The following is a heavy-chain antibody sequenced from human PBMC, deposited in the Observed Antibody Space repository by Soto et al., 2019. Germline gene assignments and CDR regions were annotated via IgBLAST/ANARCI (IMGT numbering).Heavy chain of an antibody. CDR2: IKHSGTT. J-gene: IGHJ4*02. V-gene: IGHV4-39*06. CDR1: GGSISSSRCH. CDR3: ARGGRSRSLSGGDFDS. D-gene: IGHD3-10*01. Sequence: SETLSLTCTVSGGSISSSRCHWGWIRQPPGKGLEWIASIKHSGTTSYNPSLKSRVSISVDTSKAQFALKLMFVTAADSAVYYCARGGRSRSLSGGDFDSWGQGTLVTVS.